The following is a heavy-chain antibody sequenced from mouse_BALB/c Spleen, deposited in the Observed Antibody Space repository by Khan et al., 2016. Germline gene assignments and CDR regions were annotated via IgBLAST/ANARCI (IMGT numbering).Heavy chain of an antibody. D-gene: IGHD1-1*01. V-gene: IGHV3-1*02. J-gene: IGHJ1*01. CDR2: IHYSGST. CDR1: GYSITSGYS. Sequence: EVQLQESGPDLVKPSQSLSLTCTVTGYSITSGYSCHWIRQFPGNKLEWMGYIHYSGSTNYNPSLKSRISITRDTSKNQFFLQLNSVTTEDTATDYCARVRDWYFDVWGAGTTVTVSS. CDR3: ARVRDWYFDV.